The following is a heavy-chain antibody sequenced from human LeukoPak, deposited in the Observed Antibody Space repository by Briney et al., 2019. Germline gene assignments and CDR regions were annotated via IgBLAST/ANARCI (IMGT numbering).Heavy chain of an antibody. CDR3: ARGTTVTTFLDY. D-gene: IGHD4-17*01. Sequence: SVKVSCKASGGTFSSYAISWVRQAPGQGLEWMGGIIPIFGTANYAQKFQGRVTITTDESTSTAYMELSSLRSEDTAVYYCARGTTVTTFLDYWGQGTLVTVSS. J-gene: IGHJ4*02. CDR1: GGTFSSYA. CDR2: IIPIFGTA. V-gene: IGHV1-69*05.